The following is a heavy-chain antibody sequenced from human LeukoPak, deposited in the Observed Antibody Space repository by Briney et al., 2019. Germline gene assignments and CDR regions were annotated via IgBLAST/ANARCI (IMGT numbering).Heavy chain of an antibody. CDR3: ARELAGDSSGYYYGGGPIDY. CDR2: IYYSGST. D-gene: IGHD3-22*01. CDR1: GGSISSYY. V-gene: IGHV4-59*01. Sequence: SETLSLTCTVSGGSISSYYWSWIRQPPGKGLEWIGFIYYSGSTNYNPSLKSRVTISVDMSKNQFSLKLTSVTAADTAVYYCARELAGDSSGYYYGGGPIDYWGQGTLVTVSS. J-gene: IGHJ4*02.